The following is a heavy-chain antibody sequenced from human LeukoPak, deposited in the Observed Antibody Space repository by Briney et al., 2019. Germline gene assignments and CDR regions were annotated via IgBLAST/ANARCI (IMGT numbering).Heavy chain of an antibody. CDR1: GYSFTSYW. J-gene: IGHJ3*02. CDR3: ARHADYYDSSGYAFDI. CDR2: IYPGDSDT. V-gene: IGHV5-51*01. Sequence: GESLKISRKGSGYSFTSYWIGWVRQMPGKGLEWMGIIYPGDSDTRYSPSFQGQVTISADKSISTAYLQWSSLKASDTAMYYCARHADYYDSSGYAFDIWGQGTMVTVSS. D-gene: IGHD3-22*01.